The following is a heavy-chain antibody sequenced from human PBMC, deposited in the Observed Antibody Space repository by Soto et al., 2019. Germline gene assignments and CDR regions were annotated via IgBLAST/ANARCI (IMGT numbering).Heavy chain of an antibody. V-gene: IGHV1-8*01. J-gene: IGHJ4*02. D-gene: IGHD3-10*01. CDR2: INPNSGDI. CDR1: GDTFTTYD. CDR3: ARGRASGSYYLLDY. Sequence: ASVKVSCKASGDTFTTYDINWVRQATGHGLEWMGWINPNSGDIGYAQRFQGRVTMTRDTAIRTAYMEVSSLRSDDTAVYYCARGRASGSYYLLDYWGQGTLVTVSS.